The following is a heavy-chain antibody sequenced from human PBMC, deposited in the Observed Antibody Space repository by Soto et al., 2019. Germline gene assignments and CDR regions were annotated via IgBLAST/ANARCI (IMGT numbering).Heavy chain of an antibody. V-gene: IGHV5-51*01. D-gene: IGHD6-13*01. CDR1: VYSFTSYW. J-gene: IGHJ4*02. CDR2: IYPGDSDT. Sequence: GEPLKISCKGSVYSFTSYWIGWVRQMPGKGLEWMGIIYPGDSDTRYSPSFQGQVTISADKSISTAYLQWSSLKASDTAMYYCARRMAQQLTSSVDYWGQGTLVTVSS. CDR3: ARRMAQQLTSSVDY.